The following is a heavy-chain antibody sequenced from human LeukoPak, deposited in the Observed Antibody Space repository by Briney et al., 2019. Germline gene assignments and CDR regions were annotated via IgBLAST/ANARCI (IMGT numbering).Heavy chain of an antibody. CDR1: GFTFSSYA. V-gene: IGHV3-30-3*01. CDR2: ISYDGSNK. CDR3: ARVDDILTGPLDY. J-gene: IGHJ4*02. D-gene: IGHD3-9*01. Sequence: GGSLRLSCAASGFTFSSYAMHWVRQAPGKGLEWVAVISYDGSNKYYADSVKGRFTISRDNSKNTLYLQMNSLRAEDTAVYYCARVDDILTGPLDYWGQGTLVTVSS.